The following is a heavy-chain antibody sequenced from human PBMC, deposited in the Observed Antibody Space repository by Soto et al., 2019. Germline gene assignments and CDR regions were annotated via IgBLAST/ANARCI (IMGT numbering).Heavy chain of an antibody. Sequence: QEQLQQWGAGLLKPSETLSLTCAVYGGSFSGYYWSWIRQPPGKGLEWIGEINHSGSTNYNPSLKSRVTISVDTSKNQFSLKLSSVTAADTAVYYCARGPNPGIAVAGSFYYWGQGTLVTVSS. J-gene: IGHJ4*02. CDR1: GGSFSGYY. CDR3: ARGPNPGIAVAGSFYY. D-gene: IGHD6-19*01. V-gene: IGHV4-34*01. CDR2: INHSGST.